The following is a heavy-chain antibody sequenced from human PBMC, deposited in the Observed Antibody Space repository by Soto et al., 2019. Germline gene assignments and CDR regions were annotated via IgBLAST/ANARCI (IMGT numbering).Heavy chain of an antibody. V-gene: IGHV3-33*01. J-gene: IGHJ4*02. Sequence: QVQLVESGGGVVQPGRSLRLSCAASGFTFSSYGMHWVRQAPGKGLEWVAVRWYDGSNKYYADSVKGRFTISRDNSKNTLYLQMNSLRAEDTAVYYCAREPYGYSSGWYTYWGQGTLVTVSS. CDR2: RWYDGSNK. CDR1: GFTFSSYG. CDR3: AREPYGYSSGWYTY. D-gene: IGHD6-19*01.